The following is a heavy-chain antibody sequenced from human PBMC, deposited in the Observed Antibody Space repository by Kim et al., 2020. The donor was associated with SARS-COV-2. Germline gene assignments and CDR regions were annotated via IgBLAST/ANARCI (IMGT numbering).Heavy chain of an antibody. CDR2: IYHSGST. Sequence: SETLSLTCTASGYSISSGYYRGWIRQPPGKGLEWTGSIYHSGSTYYNPSLKSRVTISVDTSKNKLSLKLSSVTAADTAVYYCAREPPRELFHSFYFDYWG. D-gene: IGHD3-10*01. J-gene: IGHJ4*01. CDR3: AREPPRELFHSFYFDY. CDR1: GYSISSGYY. V-gene: IGHV4-38-2*02.